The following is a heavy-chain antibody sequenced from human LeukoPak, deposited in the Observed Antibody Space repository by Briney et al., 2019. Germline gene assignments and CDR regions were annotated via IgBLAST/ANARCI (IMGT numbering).Heavy chain of an antibody. CDR2: ISGGGGRT. V-gene: IGHV3-23*01. D-gene: IGHD5-18*01. CDR3: ATPGDSYGLDYYYYYGMDV. Sequence: PGGSLRLSCVASGFMFNKYGMSWVRQAPGKGLEWVSVISGGGGRTYYGDSVKGRFTISRDNSKNTVYLQMNSLRAEDTAVYYCATPGDSYGLDYYYYYGMDVWGQGTTVTVSS. CDR1: GFMFNKYG. J-gene: IGHJ6*02.